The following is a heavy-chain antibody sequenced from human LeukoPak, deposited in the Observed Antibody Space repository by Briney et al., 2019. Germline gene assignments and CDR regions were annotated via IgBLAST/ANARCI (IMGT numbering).Heavy chain of an antibody. CDR3: ASSYGSALDI. CDR1: GFTFSDNW. Sequence: GGSLRLSCAVSGFTFSDNWMSWVRQAPGQGLEWVANIKQDGSEKAYVDSVTGRFTISTDSAKNSLYLQMNSLRAEDTAVYYCASSYGSALDIWGQGTMVSVSS. D-gene: IGHD3-16*01. V-gene: IGHV3-7*01. J-gene: IGHJ3*02. CDR2: IKQDGSEK.